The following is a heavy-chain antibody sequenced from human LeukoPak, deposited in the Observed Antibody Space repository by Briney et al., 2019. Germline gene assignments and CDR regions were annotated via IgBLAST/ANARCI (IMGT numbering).Heavy chain of an antibody. CDR2: INPNSGSP. CDR1: GYIFTDYY. CDR3: ARGRGPPSFCYYMDV. D-gene: IGHD5-12*01. V-gene: IGHV1-2*02. Sequence: GASVKVSCKASGYIFTDYYIHWVRQAPGQGLEWMGWINPNSGSPNYAQNFQGRVTMTRDTSISTVYMELSRLRSEDTAVYDCARGRGPPSFCYYMDVWGKGTTVTISS. J-gene: IGHJ6*03.